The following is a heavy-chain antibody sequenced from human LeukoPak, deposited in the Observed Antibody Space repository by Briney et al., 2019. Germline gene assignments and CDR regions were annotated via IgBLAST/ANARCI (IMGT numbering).Heavy chain of an antibody. CDR3: VMDMDV. CDR2: IKEDGSAK. J-gene: IGHJ6*02. V-gene: IGHV3-7*05. CDR1: GFIFSSYW. Sequence: GGPLGLPWAASGFIFSSYWMNWVRQAPGKGLEWVANIKEDGSAKYYVDSVKGRFTISRDNAKNSLYLQMNSLRAEDTAVYYCVMDMDVWGQGTTVTVSS.